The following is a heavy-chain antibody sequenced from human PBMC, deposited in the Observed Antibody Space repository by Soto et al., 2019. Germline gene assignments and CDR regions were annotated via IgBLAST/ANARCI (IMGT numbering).Heavy chain of an antibody. J-gene: IGHJ4*02. CDR1: GGSISSGGYS. CDR3: ARGGGYTFDY. CDR2: IYHSGST. V-gene: IGHV4-30-2*01. D-gene: IGHD3-16*01. Sequence: QLQLKESGSGLVKPSQTLSLTCAVSGGSISSGGYSWSWIRQPPGKGLEWIGYIYHSGSTYYNPSLKSRVTISVDRSKNQFSLKLSSVTAADTAVYYCARGGGYTFDYWGQGTLVTVSS.